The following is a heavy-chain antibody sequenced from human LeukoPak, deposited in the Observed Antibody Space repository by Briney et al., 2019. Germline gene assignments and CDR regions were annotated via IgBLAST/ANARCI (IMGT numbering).Heavy chain of an antibody. CDR3: ASQSSGWYAYDY. J-gene: IGHJ4*02. D-gene: IGHD6-19*01. Sequence: SETLSLTCTVSGGSISSSSYYWGWIRQPPGKGLEWIGSIYYSGSTYYNPSLKSRVTISVDTSKNQFSLELSSVTAADTAVYYCASQSSGWYAYDYWGQGTLVTVSS. V-gene: IGHV4-39*01. CDR1: GGSISSSSYY. CDR2: IYYSGST.